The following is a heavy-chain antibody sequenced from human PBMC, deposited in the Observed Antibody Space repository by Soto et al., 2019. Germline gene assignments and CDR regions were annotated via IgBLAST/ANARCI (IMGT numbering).Heavy chain of an antibody. Sequence: QVQLVQSGAEVKKPGASVKVSCKASGYTFTSYYMHWVRQAPGQGLEWMEIINPSGGSTSYAQKFQGRVTMTRDTSTSTVYMELSSLRSEDTAVYYCARVYCSCGSCYSIDYWGQGTLVTVSS. CDR3: ARVYCSCGSCYSIDY. CDR2: INPSGGST. J-gene: IGHJ4*02. CDR1: GYTFTSYY. D-gene: IGHD2-15*01. V-gene: IGHV1-46*03.